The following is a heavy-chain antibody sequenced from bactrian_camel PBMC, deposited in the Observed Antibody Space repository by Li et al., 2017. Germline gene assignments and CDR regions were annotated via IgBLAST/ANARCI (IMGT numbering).Heavy chain of an antibody. D-gene: IGHD4*01. J-gene: IGHJ4*01. CDR2: INTAIDGGSI. V-gene: IGHV3S1*01. Sequence: HVQLVESGGGSVHTGGSLRLSCRVSGATISYSMGWFRQAPGKEHEGVAFINTAIDGGSIYYAESVKGRFTISLDNAKNMMNLRMTNLKPEDTATYYCAVECPSDYVGGSDVSIWSQGTQVTVS. CDR1: GATISYS.